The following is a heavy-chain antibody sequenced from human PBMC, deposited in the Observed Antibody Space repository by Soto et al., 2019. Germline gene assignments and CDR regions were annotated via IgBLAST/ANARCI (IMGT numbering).Heavy chain of an antibody. CDR3: TTGQTGYCSSTSCNILYSSYSDMDV. Sequence: LRLSCAASGFTFSSYAMSWVRQAPGKGLEWVSAISGSGGSTYYADSVKGRFTISRDDSENTLYLQMSSLKTDDTAVYYCTTGQTGYCSSTSCNILYSSYSDMDVWGQGTTVTVS. CDR1: GFTFSSYA. CDR2: ISGSGGST. V-gene: IGHV3-23*01. J-gene: IGHJ6*02. D-gene: IGHD2-2*01.